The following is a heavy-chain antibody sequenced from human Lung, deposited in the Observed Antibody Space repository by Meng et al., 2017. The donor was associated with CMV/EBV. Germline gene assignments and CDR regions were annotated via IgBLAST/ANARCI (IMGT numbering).Heavy chain of an antibody. V-gene: IGHV1-2*02. D-gene: IGHD2-2*01. Sequence: ASVKVSCKASGYTFTGYYMHWVRQAPGQGLEWMGWINPNSGGTNYAQKFQGRVTMTRDTSISTAYMELSRLRSDDTAVYYCASLLGYCSSTSCYEGNYYFDYWGQGTXVTVSS. J-gene: IGHJ4*02. CDR3: ASLLGYCSSTSCYEGNYYFDY. CDR2: INPNSGGT. CDR1: GYTFTGYY.